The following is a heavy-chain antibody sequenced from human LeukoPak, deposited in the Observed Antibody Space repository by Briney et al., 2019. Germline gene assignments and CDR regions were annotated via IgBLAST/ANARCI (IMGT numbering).Heavy chain of an antibody. V-gene: IGHV1-18*01. CDR3: ARARWGDCSGGSCYLFDY. D-gene: IGHD2-15*01. Sequence: GASVKVSCKASGYTFTSYGISWVRQAPGQGLEWMGWISAYKGNTNYAQKLKGKVTMTTDTSTSTAYMELRSLRSDDTAVYYCARARWGDCSGGSCYLFDYWGQGTLVTVSS. CDR1: GYTFTSYG. CDR2: ISAYKGNT. J-gene: IGHJ4*02.